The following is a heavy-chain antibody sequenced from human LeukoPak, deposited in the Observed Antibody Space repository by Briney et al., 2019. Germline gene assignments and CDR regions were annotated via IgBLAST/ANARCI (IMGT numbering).Heavy chain of an antibody. Sequence: ASVKVSCKASGYTFTGYYMHWVRQAPGQGLEWMGWINPNSGGTNYAQKFQGWVTMTRDTSISTAYMELSRLRSDDTAVYYCARDTDYGGYWYFDLWGRGTLVTVSS. CDR3: ARDTDYGGYWYFDL. CDR2: INPNSGGT. D-gene: IGHD4-23*01. J-gene: IGHJ2*01. CDR1: GYTFTGYY. V-gene: IGHV1-2*04.